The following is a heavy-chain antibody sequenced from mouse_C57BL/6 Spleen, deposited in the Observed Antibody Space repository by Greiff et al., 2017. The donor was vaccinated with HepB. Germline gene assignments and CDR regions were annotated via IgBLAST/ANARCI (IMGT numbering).Heavy chain of an antibody. V-gene: IGHV5-17*01. CDR2: ISSGSSTI. Sequence: DVKLVESGGGLVKPGGSLKLSCAASGFTFSDYGMHWVRQAPEKGLEWVAYISSGSSTIYYADTVKGRFTISRDNAKNTLFLQMTSLRSEDTAMYYCARRYYGNYDYFDYWGQGTTLTVSS. D-gene: IGHD2-1*01. J-gene: IGHJ2*01. CDR3: ARRYYGNYDYFDY. CDR1: GFTFSDYG.